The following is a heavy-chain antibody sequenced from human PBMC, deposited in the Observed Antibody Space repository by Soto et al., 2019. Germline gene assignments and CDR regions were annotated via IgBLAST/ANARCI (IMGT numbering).Heavy chain of an antibody. CDR3: ARTREYSGYDYSYYSGMDV. J-gene: IGHJ6*02. V-gene: IGHV1-69*13. D-gene: IGHD5-12*01. CDR2: IIPIFGTA. Sequence: SVKVSCKASGGTFSSYAISWVRQAPGQGLEWMGGIIPIFGTANYAQKFQGRVTITADESTSTAYMELSSLRSEDTAVYYCARTREYSGYDYSYYSGMDVWGQGTTVTVSS. CDR1: GGTFSSYA.